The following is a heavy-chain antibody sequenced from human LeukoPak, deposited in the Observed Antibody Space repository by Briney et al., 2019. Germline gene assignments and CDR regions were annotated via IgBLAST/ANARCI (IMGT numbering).Heavy chain of an antibody. CDR3: IKDLAGTWSFDH. CDR1: GFTFSAHF. V-gene: IGHV3-64D*06. D-gene: IGHD7-27*01. J-gene: IGHJ4*02. Sequence: PGGSLRLSCSASGFTFSAHFMHWVRQAPGKGLEYVSSISNNGDETFYAESVKGRLTVSRDNSKNTLYLQLSSLRVEDTAIYYCIKDLAGTWSFDHWGQGTLLTVSS. CDR2: ISNNGDET.